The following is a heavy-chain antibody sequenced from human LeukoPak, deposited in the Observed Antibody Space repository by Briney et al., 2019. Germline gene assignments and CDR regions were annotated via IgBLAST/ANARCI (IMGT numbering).Heavy chain of an antibody. V-gene: IGHV3-21*01. D-gene: IGHD6-13*01. J-gene: IGHJ6*02. CDR1: GFTFSSYS. CDR2: ISSSSSYI. CDR3: ARVRIAAAGLYYYGMDV. Sequence: PGRSLRLSCAASGFTFSSYSMNWVRQAPGKGLEWVSSISSSSSYIYYADSVKGRFTISRDNAKNSLYLQMNSLRAEDTAVYYCARVRIAAAGLYYYGMDVWGQGTTVTVSS.